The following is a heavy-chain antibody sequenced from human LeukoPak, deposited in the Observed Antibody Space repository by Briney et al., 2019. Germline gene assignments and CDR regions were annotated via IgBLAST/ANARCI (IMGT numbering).Heavy chain of an antibody. D-gene: IGHD2-2*01. V-gene: IGHV4-4*07. Sequence: SETLSPTCTVSGGSISSYYWSWIRQPAGKGLEWIGRIYTSGSTNYNPSLESRVTMSVDTSKNQFSLNLSSVTAADTAVYYCAGDSTLRYYFDYWGQGTLVTVSS. CDR3: AGDSTLRYYFDY. CDR1: GGSISSYY. J-gene: IGHJ4*02. CDR2: IYTSGST.